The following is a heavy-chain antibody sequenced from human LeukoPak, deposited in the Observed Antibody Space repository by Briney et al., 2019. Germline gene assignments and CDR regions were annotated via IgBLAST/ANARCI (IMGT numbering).Heavy chain of an antibody. CDR1: GGSISSYY. V-gene: IGHV4-59*08. CDR3: ARSRGRSYYYDSSGYHY. D-gene: IGHD3-22*01. CDR2: IYYSGST. Sequence: PSETLSLTCTVSGGSISSYYWSWIRQPPGKGLEWIGYIYYSGSTNYNPSLKSRVTISVDTSKSQFSLKLSSVTAADTAVYYCARSRGRSYYYDSSGYHYWGQGTLVTVSS. J-gene: IGHJ4*02.